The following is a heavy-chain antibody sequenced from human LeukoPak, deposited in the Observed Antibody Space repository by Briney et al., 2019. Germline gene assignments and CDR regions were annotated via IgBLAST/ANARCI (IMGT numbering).Heavy chain of an antibody. Sequence: GGSLRLSCAASGFTFSSYWMHWVRQAPGKGLVWVSRINSDGSSTSYADSVKGRFTISRDNAKNTLYLQMNSLRAEDTAVYYCASDYGSGSLNWFDPWGQGTLVTVSS. V-gene: IGHV3-74*01. J-gene: IGHJ5*02. D-gene: IGHD3-10*01. CDR1: GFTFSSYW. CDR2: INSDGSST. CDR3: ASDYGSGSLNWFDP.